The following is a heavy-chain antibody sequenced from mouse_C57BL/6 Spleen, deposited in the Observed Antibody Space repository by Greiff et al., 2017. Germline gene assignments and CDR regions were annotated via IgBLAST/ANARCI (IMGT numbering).Heavy chain of an antibody. J-gene: IGHJ2*01. CDR3: ARTPPYYGSSYDY. CDR2: IHPNSGST. V-gene: IGHV1-64*01. CDR1: GYTFTSYW. Sequence: QVQLQQPGAELVKPGASVKLSCKASGYTFTSYWMHWVKQRPGQGLEWIGMIHPNSGSTKYNEKFKSKATLTVDKSSSTAYMQLSSLTSEDSAVYYCARTPPYYGSSYDYWGQGTTLTVSS. D-gene: IGHD1-1*01.